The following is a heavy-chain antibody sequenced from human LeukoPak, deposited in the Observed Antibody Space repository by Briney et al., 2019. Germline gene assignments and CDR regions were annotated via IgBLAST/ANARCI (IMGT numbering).Heavy chain of an antibody. V-gene: IGHV3-33*06. J-gene: IGHJ4*02. CDR3: AKGSVPAAIKGYFDY. Sequence: GGSLRLSCAASGFTFSSYGMHWVRQAPGKGLEWVAVIWYDGSNKYYADSVKGRFTISRDNSKNTLYLQMNSLRAEDTAVYYCAKGSVPAAIKGYFDYWGQGTLVTVSS. CDR1: GFTFSSYG. D-gene: IGHD2-2*02. CDR2: IWYDGSNK.